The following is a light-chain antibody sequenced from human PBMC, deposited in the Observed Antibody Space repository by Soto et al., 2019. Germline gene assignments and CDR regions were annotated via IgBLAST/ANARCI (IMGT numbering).Light chain of an antibody. CDR2: GAS. CDR1: QSLSSSY. V-gene: IGKV3-20*01. J-gene: IGKJ1*01. Sequence: EIVLTQSPGTLSLSPGERVTLSCRASQSLSSSYLAWYQQKPGQAPRLLIYGASSRATGIPDRFSGSGSGTDFTLTIGRLEPEDFAVYYCQHYGSSPRPFGQGTKVEAK. CDR3: QHYGSSPRP.